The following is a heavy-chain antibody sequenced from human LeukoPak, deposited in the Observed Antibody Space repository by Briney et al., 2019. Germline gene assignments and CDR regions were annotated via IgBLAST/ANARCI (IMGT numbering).Heavy chain of an antibody. D-gene: IGHD6-6*01. CDR1: GFTFSSYW. V-gene: IGHV3-7*01. J-gene: IGHJ4*02. CDR3: ARGSEYTSSTNYYFDY. CDR2: IKQDGSEK. Sequence: GGALRLSCAASGFTFSSYWMSWVRQAPGKGLEWVANIKQDGSEKHYVDSVKGRFTISRDNAKKSLFLHMNSLRVEDTAVYYCARGSEYTSSTNYYFDYWGQGTLVTVSS.